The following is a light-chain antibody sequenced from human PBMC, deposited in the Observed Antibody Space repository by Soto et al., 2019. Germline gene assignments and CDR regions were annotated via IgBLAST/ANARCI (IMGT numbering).Light chain of an antibody. J-gene: IGKJ1*01. Sequence: EIVLTQSPGTLSLSPGERATLSCRASQYVSSNSLAWYQQKPGQAPSLLIYDASTRATGIPDRFSGSGSGTDFTLTISRLEPEDFAVYYCQQYVRSPRTFGQGTKVEIK. CDR2: DAS. CDR3: QQYVRSPRT. V-gene: IGKV3-20*01. CDR1: QYVSSNS.